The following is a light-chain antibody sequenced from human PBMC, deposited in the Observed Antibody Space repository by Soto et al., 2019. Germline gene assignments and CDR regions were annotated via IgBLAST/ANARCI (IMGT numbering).Light chain of an antibody. J-gene: IGLJ2*01. CDR1: SSDAGGYNY. V-gene: IGLV2-14*01. CDR3: ISYTSSSTLVV. CDR2: DVI. Sequence: QSALTQPASVSGSPGQSITISCTGTSSDAGGYNYVSWYQQHPGKAPKLIIYDVIKRPSGVSNRFSGSKSGNTASLTISGRQAEDEAEYYCISYTSSSTLVVFGGGTKVTVL.